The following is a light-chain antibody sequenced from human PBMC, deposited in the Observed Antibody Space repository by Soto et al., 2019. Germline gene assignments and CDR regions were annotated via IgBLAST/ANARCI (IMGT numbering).Light chain of an antibody. CDR1: QSISSY. J-gene: IGKJ1*01. CDR2: AAY. Sequence: DIQMTQSPSSLSSSLGDSVTITCRASQSISSYLNWYQQKPGKAPKLLIYAAYSLQSGVPSRFSGSGSGTDFTLTISSLQPEDFATYYCQQSYSTPRVTCGQGTKVDIK. CDR3: QQSYSTPRVT. V-gene: IGKV1-39*01.